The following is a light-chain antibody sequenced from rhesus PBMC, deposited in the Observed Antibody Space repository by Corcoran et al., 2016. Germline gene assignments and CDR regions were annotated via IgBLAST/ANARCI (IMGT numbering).Light chain of an antibody. CDR2: YAS. CDR3: QHYDDLPFT. CDR1: QGIRSW. Sequence: DIQMTQSPSSLSASVGDKVTITCHASQGIRSWLAWYPQKPGKAPKHLIYYASSLQSGAPSRFNGRGSGTDYTLTISSLQPEDFATYYGQHYDDLPFTFGPGTKLDIK. J-gene: IGKJ3*01. V-gene: IGKV1-19*01.